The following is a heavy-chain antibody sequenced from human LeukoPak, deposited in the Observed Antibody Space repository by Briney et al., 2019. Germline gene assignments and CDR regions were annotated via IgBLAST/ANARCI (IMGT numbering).Heavy chain of an antibody. V-gene: IGHV3-48*03. Sequence: PGGSLRLSCAASGFTFSSYEMNWVRQAPGKGLEWVSYISSSGSTIYYADSVKGRFTIPRDNAKNSLYLQMNSLRAEDTAVYYCARVSSSSLGRAFDIWGQGTMVTVSS. CDR1: GFTFSSYE. D-gene: IGHD6-13*01. J-gene: IGHJ3*02. CDR2: ISSSGSTI. CDR3: ARVSSSSLGRAFDI.